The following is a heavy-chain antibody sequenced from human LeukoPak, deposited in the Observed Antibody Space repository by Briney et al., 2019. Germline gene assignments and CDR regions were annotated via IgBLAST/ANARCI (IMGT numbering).Heavy chain of an antibody. CDR2: IIPIFGTA. Sequence: GASVKVSCKASGGTFSSYAISWVRQAPGQGLEWMGGIIPIFGTANYAQKFQGRVTITADESTSTAYMELSSLRSEDTAVYYCARDNKYHGYNPHNWFDPWGQGTLVTVSS. CDR1: GGTFSSYA. CDR3: ARDNKYHGYNPHNWFDP. J-gene: IGHJ5*02. D-gene: IGHD5-24*01. V-gene: IGHV1-69*13.